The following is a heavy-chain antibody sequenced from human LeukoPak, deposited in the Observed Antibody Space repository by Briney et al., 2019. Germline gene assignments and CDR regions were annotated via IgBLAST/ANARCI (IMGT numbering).Heavy chain of an antibody. Sequence: SETLSLTCTVSGGSIISYYWSWIRHSPGKGLDWIGYIYYSGSTNYNPSLQSRVTISVDTSKNQFSLRLSSVTAADTAVYYCARVSNYKGFYLDYWGQGNLVTVSS. J-gene: IGHJ4*02. D-gene: IGHD4-11*01. CDR1: GGSIISYY. CDR2: IYYSGST. CDR3: ARVSNYKGFYLDY. V-gene: IGHV4-59*01.